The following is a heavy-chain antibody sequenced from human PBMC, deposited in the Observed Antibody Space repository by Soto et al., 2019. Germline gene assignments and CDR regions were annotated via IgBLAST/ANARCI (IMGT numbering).Heavy chain of an antibody. CDR1: GFTFDSYD. CDR2: ISASGASI. Sequence: AGGSLRLSCTASGFTFDSYDMNWVRQAPGKVLEWVSGISASGASIFYTDSVKGRFSISRDNSSNTLFLQMDSLRAEDTAVYYCAKATHYGDYYFDYWGQGTQVNVSS. D-gene: IGHD4-17*01. J-gene: IGHJ4*02. V-gene: IGHV3-23*01. CDR3: AKATHYGDYYFDY.